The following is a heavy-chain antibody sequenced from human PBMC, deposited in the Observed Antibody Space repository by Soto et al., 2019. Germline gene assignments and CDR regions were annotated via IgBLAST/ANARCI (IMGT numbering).Heavy chain of an antibody. V-gene: IGHV4-59*08. CDR1: GGSISTYY. D-gene: IGHD2-8*01. CDR2: IYYGGSA. Sequence: SETLSLTCTVSGGSISTYYWSWIRQPPGRGLEWIGYIYYGGSADYNPSLKSRVTISVDTSKKQFSLKLSSVTAADTAVYYCARGGHCANGVCSALDYWGQGTLVTVSS. J-gene: IGHJ4*02. CDR3: ARGGHCANGVCSALDY.